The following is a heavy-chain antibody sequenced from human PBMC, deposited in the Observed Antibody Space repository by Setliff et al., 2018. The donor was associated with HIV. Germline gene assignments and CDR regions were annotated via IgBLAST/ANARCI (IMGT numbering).Heavy chain of an antibody. CDR3: AKDLNGGDFHH. D-gene: IGHD2-21*01. Sequence: GGSLRLSCTASGISFNGYTMNWVRQVPGKGLEWDSSISSNGIYTYYGDSVKGRFTISRDNVNNFLYLQMNSLSAEDSGVYFCAKDLNGGDFHHWGQGTLVTVSS. J-gene: IGHJ4*02. CDR2: ISSNGIYT. CDR1: GISFNGYT. V-gene: IGHV3-21*06.